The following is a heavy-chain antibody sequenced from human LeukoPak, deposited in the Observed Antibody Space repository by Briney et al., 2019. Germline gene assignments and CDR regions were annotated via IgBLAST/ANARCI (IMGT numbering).Heavy chain of an antibody. D-gene: IGHD5-18*01. CDR2: IYHSGST. J-gene: IGHJ4*02. V-gene: IGHV4-61*01. Sequence: SSETLSLTCTVSGGSVTSGNFYWNWIRQPPGKGLEWIGHIYHSGSTNYNPSPKSRVTITVDTSKNQFSLDLKSVTAADTAVYYCARGGYSYGFDYWGQGTLVTVSS. CDR1: GGSVTSGNFY. CDR3: ARGGYSYGFDY.